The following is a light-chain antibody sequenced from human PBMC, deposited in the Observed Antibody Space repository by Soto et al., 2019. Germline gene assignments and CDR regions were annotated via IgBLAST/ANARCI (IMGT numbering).Light chain of an antibody. CDR2: DTS. CDR1: QSIGSN. J-gene: IGKJ1*01. CDR3: QHYNSYSEA. V-gene: IGKV3-15*01. Sequence: IVMTQSPATLSVSPGERATLSCRASQSIGSNLAWYQQKPGQTPRLLIYDTSTRATGVPARFSGSGSGTEFTLTISSLQPDDFATYYCQHYNSYSEAFGQGTKVDI.